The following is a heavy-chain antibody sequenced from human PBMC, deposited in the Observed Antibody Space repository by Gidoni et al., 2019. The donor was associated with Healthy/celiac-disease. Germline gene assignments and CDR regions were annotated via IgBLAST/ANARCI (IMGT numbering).Heavy chain of an antibody. V-gene: IGHV1-18*01. CDR3: ARDLPHYDILTGYYPLFDY. D-gene: IGHD3-9*01. CDR2: ISAYNGNT. Sequence: QVQLVQSGAEVKKPGASVKVSCKASGYTFTSYGISWVRQAPGQGLEWMGWISAYNGNTNYAQKLQGRVTMTTDTSTSTAYMELRSLRSDDTAVYYCARDLPHYDILTGYYPLFDYWGQGTLVTVSS. CDR1: GYTFTSYG. J-gene: IGHJ4*02.